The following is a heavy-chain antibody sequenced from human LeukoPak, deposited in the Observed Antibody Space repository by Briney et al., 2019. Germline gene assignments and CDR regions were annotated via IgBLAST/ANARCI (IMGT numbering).Heavy chain of an antibody. J-gene: IGHJ5*02. D-gene: IGHD3-10*01. Sequence: SETLSLTCTVSGGSISSYYWSWIRQPPGKGLEWIGYIYYSGSTNYNPSLKSRVTISVDTSKNQFSLKLSSVTAADTAVYYCASLHGYGSGRPRGQGTLVTVSS. CDR1: GGSISSYY. CDR2: IYYSGST. V-gene: IGHV4-59*08. CDR3: ASLHGYGSGRP.